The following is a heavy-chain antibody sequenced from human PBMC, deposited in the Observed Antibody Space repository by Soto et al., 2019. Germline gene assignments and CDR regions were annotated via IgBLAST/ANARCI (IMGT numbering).Heavy chain of an antibody. V-gene: IGHV3-30-3*01. J-gene: IGHJ5*02. Sequence: GGSLRLSCAASGFTFSSYAMHWVRQAPGKGLEWVAVISYDGSNKYYADSVKGRFTISRDNSKNTLNLQMNSLRAEDTAVDFCARGGGNCSSTSCPNWFDPWGQGTLVTVSS. CDR1: GFTFSSYA. CDR2: ISYDGSNK. CDR3: ARGGGNCSSTSCPNWFDP. D-gene: IGHD2-2*01.